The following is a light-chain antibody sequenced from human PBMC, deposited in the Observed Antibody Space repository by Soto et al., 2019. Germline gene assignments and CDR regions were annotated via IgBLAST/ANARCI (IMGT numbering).Light chain of an antibody. CDR2: EVN. J-gene: IGLJ1*01. V-gene: IGLV2-18*02. Sequence: QSALTQPPSVSGSPGQSVAISCTGTSSDVGSYNRVAWYQQPPGSAPKLMISEVNNRPSGVPDRFSGSKSGNTASLTISGLQAEVEADYYCSSYTSSTTYVFGTGTKLTVL. CDR1: SSDVGSYNR. CDR3: SSYTSSTTYV.